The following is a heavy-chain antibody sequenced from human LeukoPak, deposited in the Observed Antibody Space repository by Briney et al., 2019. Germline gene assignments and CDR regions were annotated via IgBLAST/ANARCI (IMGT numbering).Heavy chain of an antibody. J-gene: IGHJ1*01. V-gene: IGHV3-11*01. D-gene: IGHD3-3*01. CDR2: ISSSGSTI. CDR1: GFTFSDYY. Sequence: PGGSLRLSCAASGFTFSDYYMSWIRQAPGKGLEWVSYISSSGSTIYYADSVKGRFTISRDNAKNSLYLQMNSLRAEDTAVYYCARDWQTGTYDFWSDQYFQHWGQGTLVTVSS. CDR3: ARDWQTGTYDFWSDQYFQH.